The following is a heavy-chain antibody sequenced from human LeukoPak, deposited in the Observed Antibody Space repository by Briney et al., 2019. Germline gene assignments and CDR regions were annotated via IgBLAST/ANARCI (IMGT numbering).Heavy chain of an antibody. V-gene: IGHV3-11*05. Sequence: GGSLRLSCAASGFKFSDYYMNWIRQAPGKGLEWVSQISKTSSYTYYADSVKGRSTISRDNAKNSLYLQMNSLRAEDTAVYYCTREQWLPDYWGQGTLVTVSS. CDR1: GFKFSDYY. CDR2: ISKTSSYT. CDR3: TREQWLPDY. D-gene: IGHD5-24*01. J-gene: IGHJ4*02.